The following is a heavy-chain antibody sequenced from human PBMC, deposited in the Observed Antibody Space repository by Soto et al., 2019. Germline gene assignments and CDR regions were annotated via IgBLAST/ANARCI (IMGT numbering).Heavy chain of an antibody. CDR3: ARASGCYGDYVYYYYYMDV. D-gene: IGHD4-17*01. Sequence: GGSLRLSCAASGFTFSSYSMNWVRQAPGKGLEWVSSISSSSSYIYYADSVKGRFTISRDNAKNSLYLQMNSLRAEDTAVYYCARASGCYGDYVYYYYYMDVWGKGTTVTVSS. J-gene: IGHJ6*03. CDR2: ISSSSSYI. CDR1: GFTFSSYS. V-gene: IGHV3-21*01.